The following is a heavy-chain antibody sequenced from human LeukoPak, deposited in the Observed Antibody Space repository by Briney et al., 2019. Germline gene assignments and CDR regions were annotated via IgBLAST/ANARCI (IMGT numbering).Heavy chain of an antibody. CDR3: ARDDDDEQLFISDVFDI. Sequence: SETLSLTCTVSGGSIRSYYWSWIRQPAGKGLEWIGRIYATGSTDYNPSLKSRVTMSVDTSKNEFSLKLRSVTAADTAVYYCARDDDDEQLFISDVFDIWGQGTMVTVSS. V-gene: IGHV4-4*07. J-gene: IGHJ3*02. CDR2: IYATGST. D-gene: IGHD3-10*01. CDR1: GGSIRSYY.